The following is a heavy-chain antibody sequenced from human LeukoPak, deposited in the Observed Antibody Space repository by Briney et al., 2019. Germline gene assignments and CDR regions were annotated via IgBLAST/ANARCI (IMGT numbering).Heavy chain of an antibody. CDR2: INWNGGST. J-gene: IGHJ4*02. V-gene: IGHV3-20*04. D-gene: IGHD3-10*01. Sequence: PGGSLRLSCAASGFTFDDYGMNWVRQAPGKGLEWVSGINWNGGSTGYADSVKGRFTISRDNAKNSLYLQMNSLRAEDTALYYCARSVDTMVRGVGFDYWGQGTLVTVSS. CDR1: GFTFDDYG. CDR3: ARSVDTMVRGVGFDY.